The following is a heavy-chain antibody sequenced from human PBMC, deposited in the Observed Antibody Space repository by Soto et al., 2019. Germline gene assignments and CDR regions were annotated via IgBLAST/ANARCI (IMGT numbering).Heavy chain of an antibody. D-gene: IGHD3-22*01. V-gene: IGHV2-5*02. CDR3: AHVYDSSGYLYWYFDL. CDR2: IYWDDDK. CDR1: GFSLSTSGVG. Sequence: QITLKESGPTLVKPTQTLTLTCTFSGFSLSTSGVGVGWIRQPPGKALEWLALIYWDDDKRYSPSLKSRLTTTXXTXKXXVVLTMTNMDPVDTATYYCAHVYDSSGYLYWYFDLWGRGTLVTVSS. J-gene: IGHJ2*01.